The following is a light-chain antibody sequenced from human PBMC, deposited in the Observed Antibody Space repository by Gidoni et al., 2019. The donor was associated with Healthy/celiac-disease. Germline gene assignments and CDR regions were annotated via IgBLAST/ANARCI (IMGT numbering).Light chain of an antibody. V-gene: IGKV1D-43*01. CDR1: QGISSY. CDR3: QQYYSTPRT. CDR2: YAS. Sequence: AIRMTQSPFSLSASVGDRVTITCWASQGISSYLAWYQQKPAKAPKLFIYYASSLQSGVQSRFSGSGSGTDYTLTISSLQPEDFATYYCQQYYSTPRTFGPGTKVDIK. J-gene: IGKJ3*01.